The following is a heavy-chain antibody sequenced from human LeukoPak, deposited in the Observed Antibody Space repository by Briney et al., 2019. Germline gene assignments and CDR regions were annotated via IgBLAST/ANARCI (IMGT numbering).Heavy chain of an antibody. CDR3: SAVDKYMDPRFDF. V-gene: IGHV3-73*01. Sequence: PGGSLRLSCAASGFTFSGCAMHWVRQASGKGLEWIGRIRSKANGYATAYGASVKGRFTISRDDSKNTAYLQMNSLKTEDTAVYYCSAVDKYMDPRFDFWGQGTLVTVSS. J-gene: IGHJ4*02. CDR1: GFTFSGCA. CDR2: IRSKANGYAT. D-gene: IGHD5-12*01.